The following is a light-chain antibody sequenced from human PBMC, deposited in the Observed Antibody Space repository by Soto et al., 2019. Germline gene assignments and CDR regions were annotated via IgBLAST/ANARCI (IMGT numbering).Light chain of an antibody. Sequence: QSALTQPPSASGSPGQSVTISCTGTSSDVGGYNYVSWYQQYPGKVPKLMIYEVTKRPSGVPDRFSGSKSGNTASLTVSGLQAEDEADYYCSSYAGSNTVVFGGGTKLTVL. V-gene: IGLV2-8*01. CDR3: SSYAGSNTVV. CDR2: EVT. J-gene: IGLJ2*01. CDR1: SSDVGGYNY.